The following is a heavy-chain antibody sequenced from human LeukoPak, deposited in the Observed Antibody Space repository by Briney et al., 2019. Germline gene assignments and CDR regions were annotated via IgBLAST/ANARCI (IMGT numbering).Heavy chain of an antibody. CDR3: AREGPRIFGVVGNAFDI. D-gene: IGHD3-3*01. Sequence: SETLSLTCTVPGGSISSGSYYWSWIRQPAGKGLEWIGRIYTSGSTNYNPSLKSRVTISLDTSQNQFSLRLSSVTAADTAVYYCAREGPRIFGVVGNAFDIWGQGTMVTVSS. V-gene: IGHV4-61*02. J-gene: IGHJ3*02. CDR1: GGSISSGSYY. CDR2: IYTSGST.